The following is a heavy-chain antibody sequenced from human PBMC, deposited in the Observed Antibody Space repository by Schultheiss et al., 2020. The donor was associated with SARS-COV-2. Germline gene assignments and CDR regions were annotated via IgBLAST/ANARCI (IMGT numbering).Heavy chain of an antibody. V-gene: IGHV3-30*05. CDR2: ISYDERNK. D-gene: IGHD6-19*01. CDR1: GFTFDDYG. J-gene: IGHJ4*02. Sequence: GGSLRLSFAASGFTFDDYGMSWVRQAPGKGLEWVAVISYDERNKYSADSVKGRFTISRDNSKNTLYLQMNSLRAEDTAVYYCARDAWWYYSGWSPYYFDYWGQGTLVTVSS. CDR3: ARDAWWYYSGWSPYYFDY.